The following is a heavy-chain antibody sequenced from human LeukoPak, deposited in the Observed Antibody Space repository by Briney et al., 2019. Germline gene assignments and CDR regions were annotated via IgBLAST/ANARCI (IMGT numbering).Heavy chain of an antibody. CDR1: GGSIPTYY. J-gene: IGHJ4*02. CDR2: IFYSGTA. V-gene: IGHV4-59*01. Sequence: SETLSLTCTLSGGSIPTYYWSWIPHPPREGVGWIGYIFYSGTANYNPSLKSRVTISVDTSKNQFSLKLTSVTAADTAVYYCARDWTSGFHSLDYWGQGTLVTVSS. CDR3: ARDWTSGFHSLDY. D-gene: IGHD3-22*01.